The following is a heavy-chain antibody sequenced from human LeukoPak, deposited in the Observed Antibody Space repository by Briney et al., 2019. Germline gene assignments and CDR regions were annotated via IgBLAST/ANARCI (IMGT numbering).Heavy chain of an antibody. CDR1: GGTFSSYA. CDR2: IIPICGTA. V-gene: IGHV1-69*05. J-gene: IGHJ4*02. CDR3: ARCGTPAGIYYFDC. Sequence: ASVKVSCKASGGTFSSYAISWVRQAPGQGLEWMGGIIPICGTANYAQKFQGRVTISTDESTSTAYMELSSLRSEDTAVYYCARCGTPAGIYYFDCWGQGTLVTVSS. D-gene: IGHD6-13*01.